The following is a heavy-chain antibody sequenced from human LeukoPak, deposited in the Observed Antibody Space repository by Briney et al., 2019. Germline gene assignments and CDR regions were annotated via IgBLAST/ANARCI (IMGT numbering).Heavy chain of an antibody. D-gene: IGHD3-3*01. CDR1: GFTFSDTW. V-gene: IGHV3-74*01. CDR2: IRSDGSDT. Sequence: GGSLRLSCAASGFTFSDTWMHWVRQAPGEGLVWVSRIRSDGSDTRYAESVKGRFTISRGNAKNTLYLQMNSLRAEDTAVYYCARGRPVTIFGVVAIDAFDIWGQGTMVTVSS. J-gene: IGHJ3*02. CDR3: ARGRPVTIFGVVAIDAFDI.